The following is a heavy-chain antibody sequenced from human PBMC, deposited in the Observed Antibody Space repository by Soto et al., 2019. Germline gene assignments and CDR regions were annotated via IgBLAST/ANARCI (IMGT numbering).Heavy chain of an antibody. D-gene: IGHD3-22*01. CDR2: ISGSGGST. CDR1: GFTFSSYA. V-gene: IGHV3-23*01. CDR3: AKDWDYYDSSGYSHLDY. J-gene: IGHJ4*02. Sequence: GGSLRLSCAASGFTFSSYAMSWVRQAPGKGLEWVSAISGSGGSTYYADSVKGRFTISRDNSKNTLYLQMNSLRAEDTAVYYCAKDWDYYDSSGYSHLDYWGQGTLVTVSS.